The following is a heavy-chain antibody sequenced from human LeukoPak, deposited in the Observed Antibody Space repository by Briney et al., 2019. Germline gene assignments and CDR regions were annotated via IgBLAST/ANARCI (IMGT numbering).Heavy chain of an antibody. D-gene: IGHD1-26*01. J-gene: IGHJ3*02. V-gene: IGHV3-30*02. CDR3: AKKTIVGATVDAFDI. CDR2: IRYDGSDK. Sequence: GGSLRLSCATSGFTFYSHGMHWVRQAPGKGLEWVTFIRYDGSDKYYVDSVKGRFTISRDNSKNTLYLQMNSLRAEDTAVYYCAKKTIVGATVDAFDIWGQGTMVIVSS. CDR1: GFTFYSHG.